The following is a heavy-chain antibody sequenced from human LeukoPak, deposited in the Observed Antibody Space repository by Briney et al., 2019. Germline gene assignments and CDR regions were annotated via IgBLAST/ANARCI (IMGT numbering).Heavy chain of an antibody. Sequence: GRSLRLSCAASGFTFSSYGMHWVRQAPGKELEWVAVISYDGSNKYYADSVKGRFTISRDNSKNTLYLQMNSLRAEDTAVYYCAKDSGGYTYVFDYWGQGTLVTVSS. V-gene: IGHV3-30*18. D-gene: IGHD5-18*01. CDR1: GFTFSSYG. CDR2: ISYDGSNK. J-gene: IGHJ4*02. CDR3: AKDSGGYTYVFDY.